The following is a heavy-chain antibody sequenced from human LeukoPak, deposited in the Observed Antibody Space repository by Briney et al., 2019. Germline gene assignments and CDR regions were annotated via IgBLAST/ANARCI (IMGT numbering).Heavy chain of an antibody. CDR1: GFTFSRYW. CDR2: ISGSGGST. CDR3: AKWYDSGGYRFYYFDY. J-gene: IGHJ4*02. V-gene: IGHV3-23*01. D-gene: IGHD3-22*01. Sequence: GGSLRLSCAASGFTFSRYWMFWVRQAPGKGLVWVSAISGSGGSTYYADSVKGRFTISRDNSKNTLYLQMNSLRAEDTAVYYCAKWYDSGGYRFYYFDYWGQGTLVTVSS.